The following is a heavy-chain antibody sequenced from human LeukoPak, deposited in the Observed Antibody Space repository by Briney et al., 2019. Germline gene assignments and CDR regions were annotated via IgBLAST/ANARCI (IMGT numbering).Heavy chain of an antibody. CDR1: GFTVSNYY. CDR3: ASARN. J-gene: IGHJ4*02. CDR2: IYTGHGT. Sequence: VGCLRLSCAASGFTVSNYYMSWVRQAPGKGLEWVSVIYTGHGTYYADSVKGRFTISRDISKNTLYLQMNSLRADDTAVYYSASARNWGQGTLVPVPP. V-gene: IGHV3-53*01.